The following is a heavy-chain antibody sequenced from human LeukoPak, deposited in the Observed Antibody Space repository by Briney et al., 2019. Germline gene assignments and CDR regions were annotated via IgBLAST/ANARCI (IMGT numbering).Heavy chain of an antibody. Sequence: SETLSLTCTVSGGSISSSSYYWGWIRQPPGKGLEWIGSIYYSGSTYYNPSLKGRVTISVDTSKNQFSLKLSSVTAADTAVYYCARHLSYSSSWHYDAFDIWGQGTMVTVSS. D-gene: IGHD6-13*01. J-gene: IGHJ3*02. CDR2: IYYSGST. CDR1: GGSISSSSYY. V-gene: IGHV4-39*01. CDR3: ARHLSYSSSWHYDAFDI.